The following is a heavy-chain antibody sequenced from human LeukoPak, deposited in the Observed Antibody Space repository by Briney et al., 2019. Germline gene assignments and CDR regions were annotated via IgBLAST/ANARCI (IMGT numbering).Heavy chain of an antibody. CDR3: AKSPGSDYSNYGKYGMDV. V-gene: IGHV3-30*18. D-gene: IGHD4-11*01. J-gene: IGHJ6*02. CDR2: ISYDGSNK. CDR1: GFSISSYA. Sequence: GGSLRLSCAASGFSISSYAMNWVRQAPGKGLEWVAVISYDGSNKYYADSVKGRFTISRDNSKNTLYLQMNSLRAEDTAVYYCAKSPGSDYSNYGKYGMDVWGQGTTVTVSS.